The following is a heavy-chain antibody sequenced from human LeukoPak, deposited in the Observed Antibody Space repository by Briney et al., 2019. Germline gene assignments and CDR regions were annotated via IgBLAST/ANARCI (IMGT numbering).Heavy chain of an antibody. V-gene: IGHV3-74*01. D-gene: IGHD1-26*01. J-gene: IGHJ5*02. CDR3: ARAQVGAPTDL. CDR2: VHGDGDNI. CDR1: GFPFSSYA. Sequence: GGSLRLSCAASGFPFSSYAMCWVRQAPGKGLVWVARVHGDGDNISYADSVRGRFTISRDNAKDTLFLHMNSLRPEDTAVYYCARAQVGAPTDLWGQGTLVTVSS.